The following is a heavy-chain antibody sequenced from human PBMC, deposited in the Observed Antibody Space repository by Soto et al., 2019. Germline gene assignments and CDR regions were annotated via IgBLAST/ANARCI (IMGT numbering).Heavy chain of an antibody. J-gene: IGHJ4*02. CDR3: AKGGFDY. Sequence: PGGSLRLSCAASGFTFDEYAMHWVRQAPGKGLEWVSGISWNSGSIGYADSVKGRFTISRDNAKNSLYLQMNSLRAEDTALYYCAKGGFDYWGQGTLVTVSS. CDR1: GFTFDEYA. V-gene: IGHV3-9*01. CDR2: ISWNSGSI.